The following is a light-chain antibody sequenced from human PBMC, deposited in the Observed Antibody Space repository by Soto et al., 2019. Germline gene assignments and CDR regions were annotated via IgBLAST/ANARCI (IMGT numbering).Light chain of an antibody. J-gene: IGKJ5*01. CDR1: QSVTSY. CDR3: QQYSSSPIT. CDR2: GAS. V-gene: IGKV3-20*01. Sequence: LTRSPATLSLPPGEGATISCRASQSVTSYLAWYQQKPGQAPRLLIYGASSRATGIPDRFSGGGSGTDFSLTISRLDPEDFAVYYCQQYSSSPITFGQGTRLEIK.